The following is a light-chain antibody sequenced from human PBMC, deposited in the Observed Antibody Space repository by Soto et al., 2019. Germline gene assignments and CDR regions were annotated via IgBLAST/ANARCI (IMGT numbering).Light chain of an antibody. V-gene: IGKV3-15*01. J-gene: IGKJ1*01. CDR1: QSVSSS. CDR2: GSS. CDR3: QQYNNWWT. Sequence: IVMTQSPATLSVSPGERATLSCRASQSVSSSLAWYQQKPGQAPRLLIYGSSTRATGIPARFSGSGSGTEFTLTISSLQSEDFAVYYCQQYNNWWTFGQGTKV.